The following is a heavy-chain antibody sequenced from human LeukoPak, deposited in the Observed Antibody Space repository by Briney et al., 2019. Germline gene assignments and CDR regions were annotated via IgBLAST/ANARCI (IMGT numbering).Heavy chain of an antibody. CDR1: GGSISSGSYY. CDR2: ISTSGTT. D-gene: IGHD2-2*02. V-gene: IGHV4-61*02. J-gene: IGHJ3*02. CDR3: ARAGGEAAAAIDAFDI. Sequence: PSETLSLTCTVSGGSISSGSYYWSWIRQPAGKGLEWIGRISTSGTTNYDPSLKRRVTISVDTSKNHFSLKLSSVTAADTAVYYCARAGGEAAAAIDAFDIWGQGTMVTVSS.